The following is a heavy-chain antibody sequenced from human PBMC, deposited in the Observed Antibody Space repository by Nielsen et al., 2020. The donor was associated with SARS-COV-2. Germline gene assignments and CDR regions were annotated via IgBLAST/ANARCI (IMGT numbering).Heavy chain of an antibody. CDR3: AKQLGQLRFLEWLLYPPTTYYGMDV. CDR2: ISGSGGST. CDR1: GFTFSSYA. V-gene: IGHV3-23*01. J-gene: IGHJ6*02. Sequence: GESLKISCAASGFTFSSYAMSWVRQAPGKGLEWVSAISGSGGSTYYADSVKGRFTISRDNSKNTLYLQMNSLRAEDTAVYYCAKQLGQLRFLEWLLYPPTTYYGMDVWGQGTTVTVSS. D-gene: IGHD3-3*01.